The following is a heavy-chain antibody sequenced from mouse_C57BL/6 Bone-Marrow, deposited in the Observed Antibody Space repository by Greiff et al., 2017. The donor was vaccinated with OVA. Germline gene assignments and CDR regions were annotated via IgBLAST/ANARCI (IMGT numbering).Heavy chain of an antibody. CDR1: GYAFTNYL. V-gene: IGHV1-54*01. D-gene: IGHD2-3*01. J-gene: IGHJ3*01. CDR2: INPGSGGT. CDR3: ARSGWLLPWFAY. Sequence: VKLMESGAELVRPGTSVKVSCKASGYAFTNYLIEWVKQRPGQGLEWIGVINPGSGGTNYNEKFKGKATLTADKSSSTAYMQLSSLTSEDSAGYCCARSGWLLPWFAYWGQGTLVTVSA.